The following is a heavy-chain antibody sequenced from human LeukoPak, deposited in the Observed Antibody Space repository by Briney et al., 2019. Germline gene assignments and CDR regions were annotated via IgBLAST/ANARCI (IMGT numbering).Heavy chain of an antibody. D-gene: IGHD5-24*01. Sequence: PSETLSLTCAVYGGSFSGYYWSWIRQPPGKGLEWIGEINHSGSANYNPSLKSRVTISVDTSKNQFSLKLSSVTAADTAVYYCARGRGWLQYYYYYYMDVWGKGTTVTVSS. CDR1: GGSFSGYY. V-gene: IGHV4-34*01. CDR2: INHSGSA. J-gene: IGHJ6*03. CDR3: ARGRGWLQYYYYYYMDV.